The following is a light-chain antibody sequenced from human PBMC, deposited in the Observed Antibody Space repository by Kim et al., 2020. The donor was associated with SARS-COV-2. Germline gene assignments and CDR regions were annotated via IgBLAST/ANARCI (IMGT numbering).Light chain of an antibody. V-gene: IGKV1-39*01. J-gene: IGKJ2*01. CDR3: QQSYRTPYT. CDR1: QSITNY. CDR2: AAS. Sequence: DIQVTQSPSSLSASVGDRVTITCRASQSITNYLNWYQQRPGKAPKLLIYAASSLQSGVPLRFSGSGSGTDFTLTISSLQREDFATYYCQQSYRTPYTSGQGTKPEI.